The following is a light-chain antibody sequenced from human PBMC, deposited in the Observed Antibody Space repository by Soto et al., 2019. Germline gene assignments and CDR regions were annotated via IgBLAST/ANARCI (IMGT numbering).Light chain of an antibody. CDR1: QSVTKY. V-gene: IGKV3-11*01. Sequence: EIVLTQSPATLSLSPGESVTLSCRASQSVTKYLAWYQHKPGQAPRLLIYDASNRATGLPARFSGSGSGTDFTLTISSLQPDDFAIYYCHQRSNWPLTFGGGTKVQIK. J-gene: IGKJ4*01. CDR3: HQRSNWPLT. CDR2: DAS.